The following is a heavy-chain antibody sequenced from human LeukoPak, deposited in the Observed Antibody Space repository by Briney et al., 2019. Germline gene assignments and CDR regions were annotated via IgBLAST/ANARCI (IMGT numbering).Heavy chain of an antibody. D-gene: IGHD2-2*01. V-gene: IGHV4-4*07. CDR2: IYTSGST. CDR1: GGSISSYY. J-gene: IGHJ6*03. CDR3: ARDQLLHRYYYMDV. Sequence: SETLSLTCTVSGGSISSYYWSWIRQPAGKGLEWIGRIYTSGSTNYNPSLKSRVTMSVDTSKNQFSLKLSSVTAADTAVYYCARDQLLHRYYYMDVWGKGTTVTVSS.